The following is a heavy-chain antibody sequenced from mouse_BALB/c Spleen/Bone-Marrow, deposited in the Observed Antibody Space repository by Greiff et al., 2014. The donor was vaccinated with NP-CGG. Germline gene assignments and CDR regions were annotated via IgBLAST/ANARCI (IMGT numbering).Heavy chain of an antibody. D-gene: IGHD3-1*01. Sequence: VQLKESGPELVKPGASVKISCKASGYTFTDYNMHWVKQSHGKSLEWIGYIYPYNGYTGYNQKFKSKATLTVDNSSSTAYMEFRSLTSEDSAVYSCARSGGPHAMDYWVKEPQSPSPQ. J-gene: IGHJ4*01. CDR1: GYTFTDYN. CDR2: IYPYNGYT. CDR3: ARSGGPHAMDY. V-gene: IGHV1S29*02.